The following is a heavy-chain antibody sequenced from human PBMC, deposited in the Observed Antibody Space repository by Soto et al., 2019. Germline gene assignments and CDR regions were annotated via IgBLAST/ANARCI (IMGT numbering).Heavy chain of an antibody. J-gene: IGHJ3*02. V-gene: IGHV4-39*01. CDR3: ARLEGNDAFDI. CDR2: IYYSGST. Sequence: QLQLQESGPGLVKPSETLSLTCTVSGGSISSSSYYWGWIRQPPGKGLEWIGSIYYSGSTYYNPSLKSRVTISVDTSKNQFSLKLSSVTAADTAVYYCARLEGNDAFDIWGQGTMVTVSS. CDR1: GGSISSSSYY.